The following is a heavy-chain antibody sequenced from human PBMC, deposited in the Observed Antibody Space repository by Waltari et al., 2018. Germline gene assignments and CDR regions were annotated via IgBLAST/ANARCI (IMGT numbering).Heavy chain of an antibody. D-gene: IGHD3-10*01. J-gene: IGHJ4*02. CDR1: GYTFTGYY. CDR2: INPNSGGT. V-gene: IGHV1-2*02. CDR3: ARDRPQHGSGSYPADY. Sequence: QVQLVQSGAEVKKPGASVKVSCKASGYTFTGYYMHWVRQAPGQGREWMGWINPNSGGTNYAQKFQGRVTMTRDTSISTAYMELSRLRSDDTAVYYCARDRPQHGSGSYPADYWGQGTLVTVSS.